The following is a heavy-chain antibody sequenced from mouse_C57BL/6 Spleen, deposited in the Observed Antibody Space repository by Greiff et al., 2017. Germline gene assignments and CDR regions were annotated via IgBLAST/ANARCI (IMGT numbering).Heavy chain of an antibody. CDR1: GYTFTDYE. CDR2: IDPETGGT. D-gene: IGHD2-4*01. V-gene: IGHV1-15*01. Sequence: QVQLQQSGAELVRPGASVTLSCKASGYTFTDYEMHWVKQTPVHGLEWIGAIDPETGGTAYNQKFKGKAILTADKSSSTAYMELRSLTSEDSAVYYCTNYDYEGDYWGQGTTLTVSS. J-gene: IGHJ2*01. CDR3: TNYDYEGDY.